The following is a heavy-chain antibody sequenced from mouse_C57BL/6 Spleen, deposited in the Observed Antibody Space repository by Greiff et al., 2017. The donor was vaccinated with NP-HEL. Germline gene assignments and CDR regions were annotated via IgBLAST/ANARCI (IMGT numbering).Heavy chain of an antibody. D-gene: IGHD1-1*01. CDR3: VREDYGSSPDWYFDV. J-gene: IGHJ1*03. CDR1: GFTFNTYA. Sequence: DVKLQESGGGLVQPKGSLKLSCAASGFTFNTYAMHWVRQAPGKGLEWVARIRSKSSNYATYYADSVKDRFTISRDDSQSMLYLQMNNLKTEDTAMYYCVREDYGSSPDWYFDVWGTGTTVTVSS. CDR2: IRSKSSNYAT. V-gene: IGHV10-3*01.